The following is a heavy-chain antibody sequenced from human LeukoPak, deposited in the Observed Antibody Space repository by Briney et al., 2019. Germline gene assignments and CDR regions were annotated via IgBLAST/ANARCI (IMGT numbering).Heavy chain of an antibody. CDR2: IIPILGIA. CDR1: GGTFSSYA. V-gene: IGHV1-69*04. J-gene: IGHJ4*02. D-gene: IGHD1-26*01. Sequence: ASVKVSCKASGGTFSSYAISWVRQAPGQGLEWMGRIIPILGIANYAQKFQGRVTITADKSTSTAYMELSSLRSEDTAVYYCAREDSSGGPDYWGQGTLVTVSS. CDR3: AREDSSGGPDY.